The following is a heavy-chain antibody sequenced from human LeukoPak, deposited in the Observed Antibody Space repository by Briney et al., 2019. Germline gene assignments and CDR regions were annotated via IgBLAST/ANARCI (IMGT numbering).Heavy chain of an antibody. Sequence: PGGSLRLSCAASGFTFSSYAMSWVRQAPGKGLEWVSAISGSGGSTYYADSVKGRFTISRDNSKSTLYLQMNSLRAEDTAVYYCAKDGGSSWFGDYFDYWGQGTLVTVSS. V-gene: IGHV3-23*01. CDR3: AKDGGSSWFGDYFDY. D-gene: IGHD6-13*01. CDR1: GFTFSSYA. CDR2: ISGSGGST. J-gene: IGHJ4*02.